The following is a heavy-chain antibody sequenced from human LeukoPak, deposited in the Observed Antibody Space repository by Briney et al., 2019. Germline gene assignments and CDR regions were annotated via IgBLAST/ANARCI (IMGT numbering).Heavy chain of an antibody. V-gene: IGHV3-30*04. J-gene: IGHJ4*02. D-gene: IGHD2-2*01. CDR3: ARDSLIVVVPAFDY. CDR1: GFTFSSYA. CDR2: ISYDGSNK. Sequence: PGGSLRLSCVASGFTFSSYAMHWVRQAPGKGLEWVAVISYDGSNKYYADSVKGRFTISRDNSKNTLYLQMNSLRAEDTAVYYCARDSLIVVVPAFDYWGQGTLVTVSS.